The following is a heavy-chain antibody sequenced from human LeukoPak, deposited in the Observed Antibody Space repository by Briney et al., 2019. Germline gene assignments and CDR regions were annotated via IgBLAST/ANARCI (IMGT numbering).Heavy chain of an antibody. CDR3: AKGSPFDY. Sequence: QPGGSLRLPCAASGFTFSSYGMHWVRQAPGKGLEWVAVISYDGSNKYYADSVKGRFTISRDNSKNTLYLQMNSLRAEDTAVYYCAKGSPFDYWGQGTLVTVSS. CDR2: ISYDGSNK. J-gene: IGHJ4*02. CDR1: GFTFSSYG. D-gene: IGHD1-26*01. V-gene: IGHV3-30*18.